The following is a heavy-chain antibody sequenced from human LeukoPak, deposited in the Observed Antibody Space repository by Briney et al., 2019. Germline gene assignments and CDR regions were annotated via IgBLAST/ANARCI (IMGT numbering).Heavy chain of an antibody. CDR3: ARVGAVGYYYYYYMDV. J-gene: IGHJ6*03. Sequence: PSETLSLTCAVYGGSFSGYYWSWIRQPPGKGLEWSGEINHSGSTNYNPSLKSRVTISVDTSKNQFSLKLSSVTAADTAVYYCARVGAVGYYYYYYMDVWGKGTTVTVSS. V-gene: IGHV4-34*01. D-gene: IGHD6-19*01. CDR1: GGSFSGYY. CDR2: INHSGST.